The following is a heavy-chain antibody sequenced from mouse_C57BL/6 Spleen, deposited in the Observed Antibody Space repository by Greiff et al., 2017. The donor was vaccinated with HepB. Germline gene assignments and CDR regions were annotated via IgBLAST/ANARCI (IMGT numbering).Heavy chain of an antibody. CDR1: GFTFSDYY. Sequence: EVMLVESEGGLVQPGSSMKLSCTASGFTFSDYYMAWVRQFPEKGLEWVANINYDGSSTYYLDSLKSRFIISRDNAKNILYLQMSSLKSEDTATYYCAREDGSSWGNFDYWGQGTTLTVSS. CDR2: INYDGSST. D-gene: IGHD1-1*01. CDR3: AREDGSSWGNFDY. J-gene: IGHJ2*01. V-gene: IGHV5-16*01.